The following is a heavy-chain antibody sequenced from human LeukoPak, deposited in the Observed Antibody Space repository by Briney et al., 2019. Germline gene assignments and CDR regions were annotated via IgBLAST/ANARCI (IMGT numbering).Heavy chain of an antibody. CDR2: ISGSGGST. Sequence: AGGSLRLSCAASGFTFSSYAMSWVRQAPGKGLEWFSAISGSGGSTYYADSVKGRFTISRDNSKNTLYLQMNSLRAEDTAVYYCAKDRTKWELPFDYWGQGTLVTVSS. CDR1: GFTFSSYA. D-gene: IGHD1-26*01. CDR3: AKDRTKWELPFDY. J-gene: IGHJ4*02. V-gene: IGHV3-23*01.